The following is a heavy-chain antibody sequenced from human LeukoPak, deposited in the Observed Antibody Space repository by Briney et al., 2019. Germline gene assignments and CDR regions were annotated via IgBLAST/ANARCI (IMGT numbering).Heavy chain of an antibody. CDR2: IYYSGST. Sequence: PSETLSLTCTVFGGSISSYYWSWIRQPPGKGLEWIGYIYYSGSTNYNPSLKSRVTMSVDTSKNQLSLKLSSVTAADTAVYYCATMVQGIYTYFGSWDQGNLVAVSS. CDR1: GGSISSYY. D-gene: IGHD3-10*01. J-gene: IGHJ4*02. CDR3: ATMVQGIYTYFGS. V-gene: IGHV4-59*01.